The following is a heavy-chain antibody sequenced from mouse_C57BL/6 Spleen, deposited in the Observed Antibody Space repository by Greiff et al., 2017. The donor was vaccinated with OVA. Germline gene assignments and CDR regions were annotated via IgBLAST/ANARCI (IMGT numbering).Heavy chain of an antibody. CDR2: IDPSDSYT. Sequence: QVQLQQPGAELVMPGASVKLSCKASGYTFTSYWMHWVKQRPGQGLEWIGEIDPSDSYTNYNQKFKGKSTLTVDKSSSTAYMQLSSLTSEDSAVYDCARSGYSNYVGAMDYWGQGTSVTVSS. D-gene: IGHD2-5*01. V-gene: IGHV1-69*01. CDR1: GYTFTSYW. J-gene: IGHJ4*01. CDR3: ARSGYSNYVGAMDY.